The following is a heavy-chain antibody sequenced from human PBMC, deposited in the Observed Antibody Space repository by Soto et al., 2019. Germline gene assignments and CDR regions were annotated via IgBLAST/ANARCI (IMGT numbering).Heavy chain of an antibody. J-gene: IGHJ5*02. CDR1: GDSVSSNSAA. CDR3: ARDLVDSSSWYNWFDP. D-gene: IGHD6-13*01. Sequence: QSQTLSLTCAISGDSVSSNSAAWNWIRQSPSRGLEWLGRTYYRSKWYNDYAVSVKSRITINPDTSKNQFSLQLNSVTPEDTAVYYCARDLVDSSSWYNWFDPWGQGTLVTVSS. CDR2: TYYRSKWYN. V-gene: IGHV6-1*01.